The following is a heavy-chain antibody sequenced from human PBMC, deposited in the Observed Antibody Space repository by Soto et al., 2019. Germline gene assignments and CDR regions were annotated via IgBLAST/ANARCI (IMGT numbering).Heavy chain of an antibody. D-gene: IGHD6-19*01. J-gene: IGHJ4*02. CDR3: ATALGTSGGFDY. Sequence: QVHLVQSGAEGKRPGASVKVSCKASAYTSTLYGITWVRQAPGQRLEWMGWIRAYNGETKFARKLQDRVTMATDPPSSTVFMDLRTLTSDDTAVYYCATALGTSGGFDYWGQGTLVTVPS. V-gene: IGHV1-18*01. CDR2: IRAYNGET. CDR1: AYTSTLYG.